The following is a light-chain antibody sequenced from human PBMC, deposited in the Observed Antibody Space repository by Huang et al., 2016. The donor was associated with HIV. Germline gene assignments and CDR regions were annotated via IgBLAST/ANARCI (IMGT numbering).Light chain of an antibody. J-gene: IGKJ4*01. Sequence: EIVLTQSPDFQSVTPNEKVTITCRASQSIGRSLPWYQQKAGQSPKVRIKYASQSISGVPSRFTGSGSGTDFTLTINGLEAEDAAVYYCHQTSSFPLTFGGGTKVEIK. CDR1: QSIGRS. CDR3: HQTSSFPLT. CDR2: YAS. V-gene: IGKV6D-21*02.